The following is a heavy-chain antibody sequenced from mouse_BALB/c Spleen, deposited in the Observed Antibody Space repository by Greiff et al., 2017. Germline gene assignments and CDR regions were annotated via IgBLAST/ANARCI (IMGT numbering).Heavy chain of an antibody. V-gene: IGHV14-3*02. CDR3: ARIYYDYSHCY. CDR2: IDPANGNT. J-gene: IGHJ3*01. CDR1: GFNIKDTY. D-gene: IGHD2-4*01. Sequence: VQLKQSGAELVKPGASVKLSCTASGFNIKDTYMHWVKQRPEQGLEWIGRIDPANGNTKYDPKFQGKATITADTSSNTAYLQLSSLTSEDTAVYYCARIYYDYSHCYWGQGTLVTVSA.